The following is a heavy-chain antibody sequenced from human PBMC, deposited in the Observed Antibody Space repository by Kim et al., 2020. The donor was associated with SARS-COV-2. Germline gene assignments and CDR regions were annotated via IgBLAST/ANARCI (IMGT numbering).Heavy chain of an antibody. J-gene: IGHJ6*02. V-gene: IGHV3-48*02. Sequence: GGSLRLSCAASGFTFSSYSMNWVRQAPGKGLEWVSYISSSSSTIYYADSVKGRFTISRDNAKNSLYLQMNSLRDEDTAVYYCARDSLRPTYYYYGMDVWGQGTTVTVSS. CDR2: ISSSSSTI. CDR1: GFTFSSYS. D-gene: IGHD1-26*01. CDR3: ARDSLRPTYYYYGMDV.